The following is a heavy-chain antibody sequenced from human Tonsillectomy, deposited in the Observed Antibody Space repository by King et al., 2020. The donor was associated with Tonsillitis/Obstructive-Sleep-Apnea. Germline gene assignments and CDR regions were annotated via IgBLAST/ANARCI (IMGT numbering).Heavy chain of an antibody. J-gene: IGHJ6*02. D-gene: IGHD6-6*01. CDR1: GGSISSYY. CDR2: IYYSGST. CDR3: AKTGMTRFEYSSSFPYYYDAMDV. Sequence: VQLQESGPGLVKPSETLSLTCTVSGGSISSYYWSWIRQPPGKGLDWIGYIYYSGSTNYNPSLKSRVTISVDTSKNQFSLKLSSVTAADTAVYYCAKTGMTRFEYSSSFPYYYDAMDVWGQGTTVTVSS. V-gene: IGHV4-59*01.